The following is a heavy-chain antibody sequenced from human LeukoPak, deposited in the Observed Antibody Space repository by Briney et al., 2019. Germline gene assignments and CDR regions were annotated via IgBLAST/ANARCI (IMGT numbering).Heavy chain of an antibody. Sequence: ASVKVSCKASGYTFTSYGISWVRQAPGQGLEWMGWISAYNGNTNYAQKLQGRVTMTTDTSTSTAYMELRSPRSDDTAVYYCARDPMYYYDSSGYNPRNAFDIWGQGTMVTVSS. D-gene: IGHD3-22*01. CDR1: GYTFTSYG. CDR2: ISAYNGNT. CDR3: ARDPMYYYDSSGYNPRNAFDI. V-gene: IGHV1-18*01. J-gene: IGHJ3*02.